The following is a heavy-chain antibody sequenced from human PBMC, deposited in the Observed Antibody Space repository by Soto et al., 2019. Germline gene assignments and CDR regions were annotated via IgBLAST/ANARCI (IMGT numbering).Heavy chain of an antibody. CDR3: AKYQPDIVVVVAAHFDY. V-gene: IGHV3-23*01. J-gene: IGHJ4*02. D-gene: IGHD2-15*01. CDR2: ISGSGGST. Sequence: PGGSLRLSCAASGFTFSSYAMSWVRQAPGKGLEWVSAISGSGGSTYYADSVKGRFTISRDNSKNTLYLQMNSLRAEDTAVYYCAKYQPDIVVVVAAHFDYWGQGTLVTVSS. CDR1: GFTFSSYA.